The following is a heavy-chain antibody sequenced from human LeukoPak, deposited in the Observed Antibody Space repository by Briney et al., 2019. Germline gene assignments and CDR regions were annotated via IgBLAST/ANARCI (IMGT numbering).Heavy chain of an antibody. CDR2: IKQDGSEK. V-gene: IGHV3-7*01. Sequence: GGSLRLSCAASGFTFRIYGMSWVRRAPGKGLEGVANIKQDGSEKYYVDSVKGRFTISRDNAKNSLYLQMNSLRAEDTAVYYCAYGDYYYYGMDVWGQGTTVTVSS. D-gene: IGHD4-17*01. CDR3: AYGDYYYYGMDV. J-gene: IGHJ6*02. CDR1: GFTFRIYG.